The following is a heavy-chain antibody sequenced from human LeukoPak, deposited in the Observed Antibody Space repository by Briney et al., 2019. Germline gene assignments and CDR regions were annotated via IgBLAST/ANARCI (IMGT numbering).Heavy chain of an antibody. CDR1: GGSISSRSYY. V-gene: IGHV4-61*05. D-gene: IGHD2-15*01. CDR2: INYSGRT. Sequence: SETLSLTCIVSGGSISSRSYYWYWIRQPPGKGLEWIGYINYSGRTTYNPSLKSRLTISVDTSKNQFSLRLNSVTAADTAVYYCARGGYCSGGSCTRSPWFDPWGQGTLVTVSS. J-gene: IGHJ5*02. CDR3: ARGGYCSGGSCTRSPWFDP.